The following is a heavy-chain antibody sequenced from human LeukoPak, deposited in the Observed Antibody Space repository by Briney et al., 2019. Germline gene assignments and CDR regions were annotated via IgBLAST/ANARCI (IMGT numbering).Heavy chain of an antibody. Sequence: SETLSPTCTVSGGSISSYYWSWIRLPPGKGLEWIGYIYYSGSTNYNPSLKSRVTISIDTSKNQFSLKLNSVTAADTAVYYCARAGGYCSSTSCEFDYWGQGTPVTVSS. J-gene: IGHJ4*02. D-gene: IGHD2-2*01. CDR2: IYYSGST. V-gene: IGHV4-59*01. CDR3: ARAGGYCSSTSCEFDY. CDR1: GGSISSYY.